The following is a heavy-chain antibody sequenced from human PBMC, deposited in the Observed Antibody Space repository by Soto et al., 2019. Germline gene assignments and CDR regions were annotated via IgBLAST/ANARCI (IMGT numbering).Heavy chain of an antibody. CDR1: GFSFCRYW. J-gene: IGHJ4*02. CDR2: IKSHGSGT. D-gene: IGHD5-18*01. Sequence: EVPLVESGGGLVQPGGSRRLSFAASGFSFCRYWMHWVRQVPGKVPMWVSRIKSHGSGTYYADSVQGRFIMSRDNAQDTLHLQMNSLRVEDTPVYYCVRGDGDYHAGNGYPCRHWGQGTLGTVSS. CDR3: VRGDGDYHAGNGYPCRH. V-gene: IGHV3-74*01.